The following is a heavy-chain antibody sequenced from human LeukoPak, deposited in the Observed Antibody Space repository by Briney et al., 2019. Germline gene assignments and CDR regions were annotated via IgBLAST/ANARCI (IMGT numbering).Heavy chain of an antibody. D-gene: IGHD3-22*01. CDR2: ISGSATNT. CDR1: GFTFSTYA. CDR3: AKARYYDSSGPFDY. Sequence: GGSLRLSCAASGFTFSTYAMSWVRQAPGKGLEWVSSISGSATNTYYADSVKGRFTISRDKSKNTLYLQMNSLRAEDTAVYYCAKARYYDSSGPFDYWGQGTLVTVSS. V-gene: IGHV3-23*01. J-gene: IGHJ4*02.